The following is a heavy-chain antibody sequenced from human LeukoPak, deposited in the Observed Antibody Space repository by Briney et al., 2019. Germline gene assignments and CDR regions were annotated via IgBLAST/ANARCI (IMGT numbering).Heavy chain of an antibody. V-gene: IGHV4-34*01. CDR2: INHSGST. CDR1: GGSFSGYY. CDR3: ARGLAAAGGEAEVDY. J-gene: IGHJ4*02. Sequence: SETLSLTCAVYGGSFSGYYWSWIRQPPGKGLEWIGEINHSGSTNYNPSLKSRVTISVDTSKNQFSLKLSSVTAADTAVYYCARGLAAAGGEAEVDYWGQGTLVTVSS. D-gene: IGHD6-13*01.